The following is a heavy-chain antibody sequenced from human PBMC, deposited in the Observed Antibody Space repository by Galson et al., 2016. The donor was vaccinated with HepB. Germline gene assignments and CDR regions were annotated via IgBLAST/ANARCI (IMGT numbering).Heavy chain of an antibody. V-gene: IGHV4-31*03. CDR2: ISFSGST. J-gene: IGHJ4*02. CDR1: GGSISSGAYY. Sequence: TLSLTCSVSGGSISSGAYYWSWIRQHPGKGLEWIGYISFSGSTHYNPSLKSRVTISADTSKMQFSLQLTSVTAADTAVYYCARDRGYCSRTSCYDHLNFDFWGQGTLVTVSS. CDR3: ARDRGYCSRTSCYDHLNFDF. D-gene: IGHD2-2*01.